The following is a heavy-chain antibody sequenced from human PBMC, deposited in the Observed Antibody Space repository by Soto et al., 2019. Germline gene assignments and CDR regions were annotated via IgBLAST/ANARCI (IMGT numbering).Heavy chain of an antibody. V-gene: IGHV4-61*01. D-gene: IGHD3-16*01. CDR3: ARDQYDYRSRSYYYAMEV. CDR2: IYYTGSN. CDR1: GGSVSSESHY. J-gene: IGHJ6*02. Sequence: QVQLQESGPGLVNPSETLSLTCTVSGGSVSSESHYWSWIRQTPEKGLEWIGYIYYTGSNNYNHSHKGRVTMAEGTSRAQVSRRLKTVTRADTAVYYCARDQYDYRSRSYYYAMEVWGQGTKVNVTS.